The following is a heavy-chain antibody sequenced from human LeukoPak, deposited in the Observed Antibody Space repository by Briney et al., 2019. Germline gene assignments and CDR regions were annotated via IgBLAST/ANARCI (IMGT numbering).Heavy chain of an antibody. CDR2: ISAYNGNT. V-gene: IGHV1-18*01. J-gene: IGHJ4*02. CDR1: GYTFTSHG. CDR3: AREGDLIPAAGTSATFDY. Sequence: ASVKVSCKASGYTFTSHGISWVRQAPGQGLEWMGWISAYNGNTKYAQKVQGRVTMTTETSTSTAYMELRSLRSDDTAVYFCAREGDLIPAAGTSATFDYWGQGTLVTVPS. D-gene: IGHD6-25*01.